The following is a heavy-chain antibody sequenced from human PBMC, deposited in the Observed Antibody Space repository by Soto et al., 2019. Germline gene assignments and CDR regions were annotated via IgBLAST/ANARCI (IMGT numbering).Heavy chain of an antibody. J-gene: IGHJ6*02. D-gene: IGHD6-6*01. Sequence: QVQLVESGGGVVQPGRSLRLSCAASGFTFSSYGMHWVRQAPGKGLEWVAVISYDGSNKYYADSVKGRFTISRDNSKNTLNLQMNSLRAEDTAVYYCAKSSSGMDVWGQGTTVTVSS. CDR3: AKSSSGMDV. CDR2: ISYDGSNK. V-gene: IGHV3-30*18. CDR1: GFTFSSYG.